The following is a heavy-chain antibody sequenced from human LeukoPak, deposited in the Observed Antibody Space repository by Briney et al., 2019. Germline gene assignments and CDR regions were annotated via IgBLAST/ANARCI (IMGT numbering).Heavy chain of an antibody. CDR2: INDSGSN. J-gene: IGHJ1*01. CDR3: ARHSLYSKSSGYNL. V-gene: IGHV4-34*01. Sequence: PSETLSLTYAVYGGSFSCYYWSWSRQPPGKRLEWIEEINDSGSNNYIPSLKSRVTISVDRSKNQFSLWLSSVTAADTAMYYCARHSLYSKSSGYNLWGQGTLVTVSS. D-gene: IGHD6-19*01. CDR1: GGSFSCYY.